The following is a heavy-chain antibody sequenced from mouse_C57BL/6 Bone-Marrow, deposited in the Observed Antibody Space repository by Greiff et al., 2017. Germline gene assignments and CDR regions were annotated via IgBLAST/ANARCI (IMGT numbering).Heavy chain of an antibody. V-gene: IGHV14-4*01. J-gene: IGHJ3*01. Sequence: VHVKQSGAELVRPGASVKLSCTASGFNIKDDYMHWVQQRPEQGLEWIGWIDPENGDTEYASKFQGKATITADTSSNTAYLQLSSLTSEDTAVYYCTTAAYGYDGVAYWGQGTLVTVSA. CDR2: IDPENGDT. D-gene: IGHD2-2*01. CDR1: GFNIKDDY. CDR3: TTAAYGYDGVAY.